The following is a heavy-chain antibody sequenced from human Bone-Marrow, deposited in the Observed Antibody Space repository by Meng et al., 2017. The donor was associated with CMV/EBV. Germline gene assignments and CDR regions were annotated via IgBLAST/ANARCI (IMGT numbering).Heavy chain of an antibody. CDR1: GYSISSGYY. J-gene: IGHJ6*02. V-gene: IGHV4-38-2*02. Sequence: SATLSLTSTFSGYSISSGYYWGWIRQPPGKGLEWIGSIYHSGSTYYNPSLKSRVTISVDTSKNQFSLKLSSVTAADTAVYYCAREGISFHYYYYGMDAWGQGTTVTVSS. CDR2: IYHSGST. CDR3: AREGISFHYYYYGMDA.